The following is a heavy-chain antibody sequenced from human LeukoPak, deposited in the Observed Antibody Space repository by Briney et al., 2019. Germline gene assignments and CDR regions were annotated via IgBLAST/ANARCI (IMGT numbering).Heavy chain of an antibody. Sequence: PGGSLRLSCAASGFTFSNAWMNWVRQAPGKGLEWVGRIKSKTDGGTTDYAAPVKGRFTISRGDSKNTLYLQMNSLKTEDTAVYYCTTDWSSQTPDYFDYWGQGTLVTVSS. CDR3: TTDWSSQTPDYFDY. CDR1: GFTFSNAW. CDR2: IKSKTDGGTT. V-gene: IGHV3-15*07. J-gene: IGHJ4*02.